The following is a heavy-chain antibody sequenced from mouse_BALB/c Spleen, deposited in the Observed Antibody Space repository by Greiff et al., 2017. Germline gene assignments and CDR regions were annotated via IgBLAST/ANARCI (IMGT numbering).Heavy chain of an antibody. CDR1: GFTFSSYG. CDR3: ARDGYYVLDY. Sequence: EVMLVESGGDLVKPGGSLKLSCAASGFTFSSYGMSWVRQTPDKRLEWVATISSGGSYTYYPDSVKGRFTISRDNANNTLYLQMSSLKSEDTAMYYCARDGYYVLDYWGQGTTLTVSS. J-gene: IGHJ2*01. V-gene: IGHV5-6*01. D-gene: IGHD2-3*01. CDR2: ISSGGSYT.